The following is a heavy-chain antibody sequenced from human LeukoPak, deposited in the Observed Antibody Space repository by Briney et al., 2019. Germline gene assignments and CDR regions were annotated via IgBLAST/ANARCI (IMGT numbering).Heavy chain of an antibody. Sequence: ASVKVSCKASGYTFTGYYMHWVRQAPGQGLEWMGWINPNSGGTKYAQKFQGRGTMTRDTSISTAYMELSRLRSDDTAVYYCARGGSGYSSGWYLRYWGQGTLVTVSS. V-gene: IGHV1-2*02. CDR1: GYTFTGYY. D-gene: IGHD6-19*01. CDR2: INPNSGGT. CDR3: ARGGSGYSSGWYLRY. J-gene: IGHJ4*02.